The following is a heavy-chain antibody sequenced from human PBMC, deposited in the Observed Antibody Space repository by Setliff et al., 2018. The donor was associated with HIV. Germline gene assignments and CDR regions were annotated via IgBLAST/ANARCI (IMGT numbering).Heavy chain of an antibody. J-gene: IGHJ3*02. Sequence: GGSLRLSCAAFGFTFSNYGMHWVRQAPGKGLEWVAFINYDENSEYYADSVGGRVTISRDNFRNTVDLQMNNLRPEDTAVYYCAKDGDYRSGDYDAFDIWGQGTMVTVSS. CDR1: GFTFSNYG. CDR2: INYDENSE. CDR3: AKDGDYRSGDYDAFDI. D-gene: IGHD6-25*01. V-gene: IGHV3-30*02.